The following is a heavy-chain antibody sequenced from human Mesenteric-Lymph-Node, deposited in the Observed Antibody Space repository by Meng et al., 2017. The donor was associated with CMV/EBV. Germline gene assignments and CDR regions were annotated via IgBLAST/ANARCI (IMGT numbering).Heavy chain of an antibody. CDR1: GYTFTNWW. Sequence: GESLKISCNASGYTFTNWWLGWVRQMPGKGLESMGVIYPGDSDTTYSPSFQGQVTISGDKSLNSIYLHWSSLKASDTAIYYCARHDLRRGLDYWGQGTLVTVSS. V-gene: IGHV5-51*01. J-gene: IGHJ4*01. CDR3: ARHDLRRGLDY. CDR2: IYPGDSDT. D-gene: IGHD3-10*01.